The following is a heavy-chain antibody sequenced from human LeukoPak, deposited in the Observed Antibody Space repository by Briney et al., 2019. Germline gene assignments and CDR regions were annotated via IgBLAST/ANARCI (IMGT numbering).Heavy chain of an antibody. CDR2: ISSSGSTI. CDR3: AREGVGYSYALNYYYYMDV. V-gene: IGHV3-11*04. D-gene: IGHD5-18*01. J-gene: IGHJ6*03. CDR1: GFTFSDYY. Sequence: GGSLRLSCAASGFTFSDYYMSWIRQAPGKGLEWVSYISSSGSTIYYADSVKGRFTISRDNAKNSLYLQMNSLGAEDTAVYYCAREGVGYSYALNYYYYMDVWGKGTTVTVSS.